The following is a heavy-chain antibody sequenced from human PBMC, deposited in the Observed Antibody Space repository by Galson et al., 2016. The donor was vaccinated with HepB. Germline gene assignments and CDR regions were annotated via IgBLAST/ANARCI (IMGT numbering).Heavy chain of an antibody. J-gene: IGHJ5*02. CDR3: ARDRAYSGSPRGYFDP. D-gene: IGHD1-26*01. Sequence: SLRLSCAASGSTFSSYGMHWVRQAPGKGLEWVAVISYDGSNKYYADSVKGRFTISRDVSTKTLYLQMNSLSAEDTAGYDCARDRAYSGSPRGYFDPWGQGTLVIVSS. V-gene: IGHV3-30*03. CDR1: GSTFSSYG. CDR2: ISYDGSNK.